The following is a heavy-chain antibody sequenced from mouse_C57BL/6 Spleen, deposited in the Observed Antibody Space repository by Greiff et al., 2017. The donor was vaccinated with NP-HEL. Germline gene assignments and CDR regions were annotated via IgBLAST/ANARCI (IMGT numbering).Heavy chain of an antibody. CDR2: ISYSGST. CDR1: GYSITSGYD. Sequence: EVKLQESGPGMVKPSQSLSLTCTVTGYSITSGYDWHWIRHFPGNKLEWMGYISYSGSTNYNPSPKSRISITHDTSKNHFFLKLNSVTTEDTATYYCARERSYGYFDYWGQGTTLTVSS. J-gene: IGHJ2*01. D-gene: IGHD1-1*01. V-gene: IGHV3-1*01. CDR3: ARERSYGYFDY.